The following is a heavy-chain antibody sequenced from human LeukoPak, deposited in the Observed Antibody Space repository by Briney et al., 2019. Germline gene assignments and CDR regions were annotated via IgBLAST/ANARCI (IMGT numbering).Heavy chain of an antibody. CDR3: ARDLVAVAGYYYYGMDV. J-gene: IGHJ6*02. Sequence: PSETLSLPCAVSGGSISSSNWWSWVRQPPGKGLEWIGEIYHSGSTNYNPSLKSRVTISVDKSKSQFSLKLSSVTAADTAVYYCARDLVAVAGYYYYGMDVWGQGTTVTVSS. CDR1: GGSISSSNW. V-gene: IGHV4-4*02. CDR2: IYHSGST. D-gene: IGHD6-19*01.